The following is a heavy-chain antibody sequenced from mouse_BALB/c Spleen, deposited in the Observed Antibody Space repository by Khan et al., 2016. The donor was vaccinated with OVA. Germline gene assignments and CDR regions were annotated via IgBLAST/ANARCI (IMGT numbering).Heavy chain of an antibody. CDR2: IWGDGST. J-gene: IGHJ4*01. Sequence: QVQLKESGPGLVAPSQSLSITCTVSGFSLSSYGVNWVRQPPGKGLEWLGVIWGDGSTNYHSALISRLIISKDNSNIQVFLTLNSLQTHDTATYYCAKFAPDYYSMDYWGQGTSVTVSS. CDR1: GFSLSSYG. V-gene: IGHV2-3*01. CDR3: AKFAPDYYSMDY.